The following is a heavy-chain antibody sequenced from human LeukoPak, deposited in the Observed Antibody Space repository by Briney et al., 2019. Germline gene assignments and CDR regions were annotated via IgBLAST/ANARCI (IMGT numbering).Heavy chain of an antibody. CDR1: GGSISSYY. CDR3: AKLGNYYGSGSYPFDP. CDR2: IYYSGST. V-gene: IGHV4-59*08. D-gene: IGHD3-10*01. J-gene: IGHJ5*02. Sequence: PSETLSLTCTVSGGSISSYYWSWIRQPPRKGLEWIGYIYYSGSTNYNPSLKSRVTISVDTSKTHFSLRLSSVTAADTAVYYCAKLGNYYGSGSYPFDPWGQGTLVTVSS.